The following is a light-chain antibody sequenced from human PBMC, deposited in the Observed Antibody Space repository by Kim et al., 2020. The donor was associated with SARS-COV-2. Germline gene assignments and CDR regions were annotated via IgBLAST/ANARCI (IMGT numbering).Light chain of an antibody. CDR1: GSDVGGYNS. CDR3: SSYAGSNNFM. J-gene: IGLJ3*02. Sequence: GHSGTTAGTRTGSDVGGYNSVSWYQQHPGKAPKLRIYEVSKRPSGVPDRFSGSKSGNTASLTVSGLQAEDEADYYCSSYAGSNNFMFGGGTQLTVL. V-gene: IGLV2-8*01. CDR2: EVS.